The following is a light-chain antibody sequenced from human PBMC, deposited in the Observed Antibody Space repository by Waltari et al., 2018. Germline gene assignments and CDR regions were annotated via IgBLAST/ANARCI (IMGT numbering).Light chain of an antibody. J-gene: IGLJ2*01. Sequence: QSALTQPASVSGSPGQSITISCPGTSRDVGTYNHVSWYQQHPGKAPKLMIYEVNNRPSGVSNRFSASKSGNTASLTISGLQAEDEADYYCSSYTSSSTVVFGGGTKLTVL. CDR1: SRDVGTYNH. CDR2: EVN. CDR3: SSYTSSSTVV. V-gene: IGLV2-14*01.